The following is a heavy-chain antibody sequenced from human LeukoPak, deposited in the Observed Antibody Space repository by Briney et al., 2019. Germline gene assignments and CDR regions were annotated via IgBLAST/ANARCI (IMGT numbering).Heavy chain of an antibody. CDR1: GGPFCGYY. Sequence: PSETLSLTCAVYGGPFCGYYWSWIRQPPGKGLEWIGEINHSGSTNYNPSLKSRVTISVDTSKNQFSLKLSSVTAADTAVYYCARLAAGRRYDYYGSGSYHGRSSFDYWGQGTLVTVSS. D-gene: IGHD3-10*01. CDR3: ARLAAGRRYDYYGSGSYHGRSSFDY. J-gene: IGHJ4*02. V-gene: IGHV4-34*01. CDR2: INHSGST.